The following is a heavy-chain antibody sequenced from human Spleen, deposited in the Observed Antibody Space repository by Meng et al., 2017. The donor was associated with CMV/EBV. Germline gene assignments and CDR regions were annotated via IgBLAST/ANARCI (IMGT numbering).Heavy chain of an antibody. CDR1: GFTFSSYE. V-gene: IGHV3-48*03. Sequence: GESLKISCAASGFTFSSYEMNWVRQAPGKGLEWVSYISNSGDTIYYADSVKGRFTISRDNAKNTLYLQMNSLRAEDTAVYYCAREMTGYCSSTRCFPFQVYGMDVWGQGTTVTVSS. CDR3: AREMTGYCSSTRCFPFQVYGMDV. CDR2: ISNSGDTI. J-gene: IGHJ6*02. D-gene: IGHD2-2*01.